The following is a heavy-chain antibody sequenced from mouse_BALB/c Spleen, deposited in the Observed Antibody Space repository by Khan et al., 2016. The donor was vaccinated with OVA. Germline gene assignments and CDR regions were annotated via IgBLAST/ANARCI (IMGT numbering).Heavy chain of an antibody. V-gene: IGHV2-3*01. J-gene: IGHJ3*01. D-gene: IGHD2-2*01. Sequence: QVQLKESGPGLVAPSQSLSITCTVSGSSSTSYGVSWARQTPGKGLEWLGVIWSDGNTNYHSRLKSRLTITTANSKSQVLLKLNSLQTDDTATYYCAIIFYGYDWFAYWGQGTLVTVSA. CDR2: IWSDGNT. CDR3: AIIFYGYDWFAY. CDR1: GSSSTSYG.